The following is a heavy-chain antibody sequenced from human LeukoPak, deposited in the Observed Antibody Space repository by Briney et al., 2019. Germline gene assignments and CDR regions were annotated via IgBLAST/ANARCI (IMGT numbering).Heavy chain of an antibody. CDR3: ARGLADY. J-gene: IGHJ4*02. CDR2: IIPIHGIA. V-gene: IGHV1-69*04. Sequence: SVKVSFPGSGGTLSSHGISWGGQGPGPGLEWKGRIIPIHGIANYAQKFQGRVTITADKSTSTAYMELSSLKSEDTAMYYCARGLADYWGQGTLVTVSS. CDR1: GGTLSSHG.